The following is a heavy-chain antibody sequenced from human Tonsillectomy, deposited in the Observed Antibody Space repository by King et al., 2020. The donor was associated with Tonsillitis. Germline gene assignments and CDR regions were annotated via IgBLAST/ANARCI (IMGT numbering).Heavy chain of an antibody. Sequence: VQLVESGGGLVQPGGSLRLSCAASGFTFSSYWMNWVRQAPGKGLEWVANIKQDGSEKYNVDSVKGRFTISRYNANNSLYLQMNSLRAEDTAVSYCARDVGITIYYFYGMDVWGQGTTVTVSS. J-gene: IGHJ6*02. CDR1: GFTFSSYW. CDR2: IKQDGSEK. CDR3: ARDVGITIYYFYGMDV. V-gene: IGHV3-7*01. D-gene: IGHD3-9*01.